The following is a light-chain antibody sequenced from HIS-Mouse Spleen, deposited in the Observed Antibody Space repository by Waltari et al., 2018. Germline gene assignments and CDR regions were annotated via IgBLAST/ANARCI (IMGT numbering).Light chain of an antibody. J-gene: IGLJ2*01. CDR3: QVWDSSSDHVV. CDR1: NIGSKS. CDR2: EDS. Sequence: YVLTQPPSVSVAPGKTARITWGGNNIGSKSVHWYQQTPGQAPVLVVYEDSDRPSGIPERFSGSNSGNTATLTISRVEAGDEADYYCQVWDSSSDHVVFGGGTKLTVL. V-gene: IGLV3-21*03.